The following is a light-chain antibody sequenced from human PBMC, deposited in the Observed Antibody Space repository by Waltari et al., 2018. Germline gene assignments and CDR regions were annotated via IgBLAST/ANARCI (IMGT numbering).Light chain of an antibody. V-gene: IGLV2-23*02. Sequence: QSALTQPASVSGSPGQSITISCTGTSSDVGSYNLVSWYEQHPGKAPKFMIYAVSKRPSGVSNRFSGSKSGNTASLTISWLQAEDEADYYCCSYAGSSTFVVFGGGTKLTVL. CDR1: SSDVGSYNL. CDR2: AVS. CDR3: CSYAGSSTFVV. J-gene: IGLJ2*01.